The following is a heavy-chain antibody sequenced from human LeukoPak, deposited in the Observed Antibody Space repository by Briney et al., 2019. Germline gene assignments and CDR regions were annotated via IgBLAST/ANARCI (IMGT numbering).Heavy chain of an antibody. CDR3: ARGSGGSGSYRRYYYYYYMDV. Sequence: SETLPLTCTVSGGSISSSTFYWGWIRQPPGKGLEWIGSLYYSGSTYYNPSLKSRVTISVDTSKNQFSLKLSSVTAADTAVYYCARGSGGSGSYRRYYYYYYMDVWGKGTTVTISS. V-gene: IGHV4-39*07. CDR2: LYYSGST. D-gene: IGHD3-10*01. CDR1: GGSISSSTFY. J-gene: IGHJ6*03.